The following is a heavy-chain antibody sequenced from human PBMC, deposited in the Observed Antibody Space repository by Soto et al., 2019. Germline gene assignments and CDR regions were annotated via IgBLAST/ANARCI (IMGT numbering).Heavy chain of an antibody. V-gene: IGHV1-18*01. Sequence: VASVKVSCKASGYTFTSYGISWVRQAPGQGLEWMGWISAYNGNTNYAQKLQGRVTMTTDTSTSTAYMELRSLRSDDTAVYYCARATMVRGVIIGPGFDYWGQGTLVTVSS. D-gene: IGHD3-10*01. CDR3: ARATMVRGVIIGPGFDY. J-gene: IGHJ4*02. CDR2: ISAYNGNT. CDR1: GYTFTSYG.